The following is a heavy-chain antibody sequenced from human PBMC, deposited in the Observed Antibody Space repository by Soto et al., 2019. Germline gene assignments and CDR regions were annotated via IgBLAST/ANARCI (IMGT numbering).Heavy chain of an antibody. CDR2: ISAYNGNT. CDR3: ASEYSYGLDAFDI. CDR1: GYSFTSYG. Sequence: ASVKVSCKASGYSFTSYGISWGRQAPGQGLEWMGWISAYNGNTNYAQKLQGRVTMTTDTSTSTAYMELRSLRSDDTAVYYCASEYSYGLDAFDIWGQGTMVTVS. D-gene: IGHD5-18*01. J-gene: IGHJ3*02. V-gene: IGHV1-18*01.